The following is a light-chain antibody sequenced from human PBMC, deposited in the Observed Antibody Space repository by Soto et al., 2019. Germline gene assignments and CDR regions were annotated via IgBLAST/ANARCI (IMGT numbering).Light chain of an antibody. CDR3: QQSYST. J-gene: IGKJ3*01. CDR1: QSISSY. V-gene: IGKV1-39*01. CDR2: AAS. Sequence: DIQMTQSPSSLSASVGDRVTITCRASQSISSYLNWYQQKPGKAPKLLIYAASSLQSGVPSRFSGSGSGTDFTLTISSLQPEDFATYYCQQSYSTFGPGTKVAIK.